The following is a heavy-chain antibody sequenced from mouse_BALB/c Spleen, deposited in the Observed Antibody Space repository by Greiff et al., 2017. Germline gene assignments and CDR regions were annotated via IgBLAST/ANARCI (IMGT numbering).Heavy chain of an antibody. D-gene: IGHD2-14*01. V-gene: IGHV5-17*02. CDR3: ARGGYRSFDY. J-gene: IGHJ2*01. Sequence: VQLKESGGGLVQPGGSRKLSCAASGFTFSSFGMHWVRQAPEKGLEWVAYISSGSSTIYYADTVKGRFTISRDNPKNTLFLQMTSLRSEDTAMYYCARGGYRSFDYWGQGTTLTVSS. CDR1: GFTFSSFG. CDR2: ISSGSSTI.